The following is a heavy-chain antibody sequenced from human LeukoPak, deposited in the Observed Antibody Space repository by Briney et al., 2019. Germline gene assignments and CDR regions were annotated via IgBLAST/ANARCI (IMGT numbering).Heavy chain of an antibody. V-gene: IGHV3-30-3*01. J-gene: IGHJ4*02. D-gene: IGHD2-8*01. Sequence: GGSLRLSCAASGFTFSSYAIHWVRQAPGKGLEWVSVISYDGNNKFYTDSVKGRFTISRDNSKNTLSLQMNSLRAEDTAVYYCARARPYGYFDYWGQGTLVTVSS. CDR3: ARARPYGYFDY. CDR2: ISYDGNNK. CDR1: GFTFSSYA.